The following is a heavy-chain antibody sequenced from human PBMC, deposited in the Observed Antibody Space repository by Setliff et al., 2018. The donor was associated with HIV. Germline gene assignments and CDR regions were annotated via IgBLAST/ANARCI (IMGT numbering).Heavy chain of an antibody. CDR2: IFYTGST. V-gene: IGHV4-39*01. D-gene: IGHD2-21*02. Sequence: PSETLSLTCTVAGGSISSDNYFWAWIRQPPGKGLEWIGSIFYTGSTYYNGSLNSRLAISVDTSKNQFSLSLTSVSAADTAVYFCARTGRSPTWWGLHYYYYMDVWGKGTTVTVSS. CDR1: GGSISSDNYF. J-gene: IGHJ6*03. CDR3: ARTGRSPTWWGLHYYYYMDV.